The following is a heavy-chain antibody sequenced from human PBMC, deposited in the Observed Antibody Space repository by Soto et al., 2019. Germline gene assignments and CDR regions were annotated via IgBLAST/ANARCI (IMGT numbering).Heavy chain of an antibody. Sequence: ASVKVSCKASGYTFTSYGISWVRQAPGQGLEWMGWISAYNGNTNYAQKLQGRVTMTTDTSTNTAYMELRSLRSDDTAVYYCARDLSVLRYFDWSNYYYGMDVWGQGTTVTVSS. D-gene: IGHD3-9*01. V-gene: IGHV1-18*01. CDR2: ISAYNGNT. J-gene: IGHJ6*02. CDR3: ARDLSVLRYFDWSNYYYGMDV. CDR1: GYTFTSYG.